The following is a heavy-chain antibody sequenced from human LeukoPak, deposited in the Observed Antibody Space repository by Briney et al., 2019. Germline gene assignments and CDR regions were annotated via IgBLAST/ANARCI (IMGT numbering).Heavy chain of an antibody. CDR1: GYTFTSYD. Sequence: ASVTVSCKASGYTFTSYDINWVRQATGQGLEWMGWMNPNSGNTGYAQKFQGRVTMTRNTSISTAYMELSSLRSEDTAVYYCAREYCSGGSCHSRFDPWGQGTLVTVSS. CDR3: AREYCSGGSCHSRFDP. D-gene: IGHD2-15*01. J-gene: IGHJ5*02. V-gene: IGHV1-8*01. CDR2: MNPNSGNT.